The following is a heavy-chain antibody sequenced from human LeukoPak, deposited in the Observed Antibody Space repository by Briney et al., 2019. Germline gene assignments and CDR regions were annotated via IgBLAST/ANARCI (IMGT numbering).Heavy chain of an antibody. CDR2: IKQDGSEK. CDR1: GFTFSSYW. J-gene: IGHJ1*01. D-gene: IGHD4-17*01. CDR3: AKEIYGDSTGGRFQH. V-gene: IGHV3-7*03. Sequence: GGSLRLSRAASGFTFSSYWMSWVRQAPGKGLEWVANIKQDGSEKYYVDSVKGRFTISRDNSKNTLYLQMNSLRAEDTAVYYCAKEIYGDSTGGRFQHWGQGTLVTVSS.